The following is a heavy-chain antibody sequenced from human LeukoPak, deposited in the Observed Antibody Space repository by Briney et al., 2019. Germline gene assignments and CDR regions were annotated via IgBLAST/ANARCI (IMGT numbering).Heavy chain of an antibody. J-gene: IGHJ4*02. CDR2: IFHSGST. CDR1: GYSISSGYY. V-gene: IGHV4-38-2*02. CDR3: ATTGEGYCTNGVCSQRGYYFDY. Sequence: SETLSLTCNVSGYSISSGYYWGWIRQPPGKGLEWIGNIFHSGSTHYNPPLKSRVTISVDTSKNQFSLKLSSVTAADTAVYYCATTGEGYCTNGVCSQRGYYFDYWGQGTLVTVSS. D-gene: IGHD2-8*01.